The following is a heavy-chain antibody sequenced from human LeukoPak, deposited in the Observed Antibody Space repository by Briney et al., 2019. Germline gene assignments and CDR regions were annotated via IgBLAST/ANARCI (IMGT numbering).Heavy chain of an antibody. Sequence: PGGSLRLSCAASGFTFSSYAMSWVRQAPGKGLEYVSAISSNGGSTYYANSVKGRFTISRDNSKNTLYLQMGSLRAEDMAVYYCARTLRWFSALYYYGMDVWGQGTTVTVSS. CDR2: ISSNGGST. CDR1: GFTFSSYA. CDR3: ARTLRWFSALYYYGMDV. D-gene: IGHD4-23*01. V-gene: IGHV3-64*01. J-gene: IGHJ6*02.